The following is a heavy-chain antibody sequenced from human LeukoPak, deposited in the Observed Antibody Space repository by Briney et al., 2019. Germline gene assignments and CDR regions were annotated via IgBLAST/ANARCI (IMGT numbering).Heavy chain of an antibody. Sequence: SETLSLTCTVSGDSYSSPYWSWIRQPPGKGLECIGSIYYSGSTYYNPSLKSRVTISVDTSKNQFSLKLSSVTAADTAVYYCAREAFITAAGTGFDYWGQGTLVTVSP. CDR1: GDSYSSPY. D-gene: IGHD6-13*01. V-gene: IGHV4-39*07. CDR3: AREAFITAAGTGFDY. J-gene: IGHJ4*02. CDR2: IYYSGST.